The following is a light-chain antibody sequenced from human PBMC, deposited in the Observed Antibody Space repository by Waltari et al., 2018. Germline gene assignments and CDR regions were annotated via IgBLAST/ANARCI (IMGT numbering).Light chain of an antibody. V-gene: IGLV3-21*03. Sequence: SYVLTQPPSVSVAPGKTARIPCGGNDMGTRSVHWYQQKPGQAPVLVVFVHSDRPSGIPERFSGSNSANTATLTISRVEAGDEADYYCHVWDTKTDHVVFGGGTKLTVL. CDR2: VHS. CDR1: DMGTRS. J-gene: IGLJ2*01. CDR3: HVWDTKTDHVV.